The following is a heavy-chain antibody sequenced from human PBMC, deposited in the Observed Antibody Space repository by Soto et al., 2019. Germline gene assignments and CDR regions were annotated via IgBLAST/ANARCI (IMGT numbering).Heavy chain of an antibody. CDR2: INAGNGNT. Sequence: GASVKVSCKASGYTFTSYAMHWVRQAPGQRLEWMGWINAGNGNTKYSQKFQGRVTITRDTSASTAYMELSSLRSEDTAVYYCARGQQLLRSVAYWGQGTLVTVSS. J-gene: IGHJ4*02. CDR1: GYTFTSYA. V-gene: IGHV1-3*01. CDR3: ARGQQLLRSVAY. D-gene: IGHD6-13*01.